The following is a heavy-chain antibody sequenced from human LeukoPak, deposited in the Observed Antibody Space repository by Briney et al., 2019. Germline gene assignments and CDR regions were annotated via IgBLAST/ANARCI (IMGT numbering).Heavy chain of an antibody. Sequence: GGSLRLSCAASGFTFSSYSMNWVRQAPGKGLEWVSSISSSSSYIYYADSVKGRFTISRDNAKNSLYLQMNSLRAEDTAVYYCARDGSTVITDYWGQGTLVTVSS. V-gene: IGHV3-21*01. D-gene: IGHD4-17*01. J-gene: IGHJ4*02. CDR2: ISSSSSYI. CDR1: GFTFSSYS. CDR3: ARDGSTVITDY.